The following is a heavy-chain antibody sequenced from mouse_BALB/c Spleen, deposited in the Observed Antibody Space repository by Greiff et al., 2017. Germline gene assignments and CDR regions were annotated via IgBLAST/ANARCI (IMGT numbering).Heavy chain of an antibody. V-gene: IGHV14-3*02. CDR2: IDPANGNT. J-gene: IGHJ2*01. CDR1: GFNIKDTY. CDR3: AREDYDYDEETFDY. D-gene: IGHD2-4*01. Sequence: EVNVVESGAELVKPGASVKLSCTASGFNIKDTYMHWVKQRPEQGLEWIGRIDPANGNTKYDPKFQGKATITADTSSNTAYLQLSSLTSEDTAVYYCAREDYDYDEETFDYWGQGTTLTVSS.